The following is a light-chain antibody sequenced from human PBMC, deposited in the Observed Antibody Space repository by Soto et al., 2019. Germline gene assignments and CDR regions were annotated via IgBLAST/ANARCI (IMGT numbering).Light chain of an antibody. J-gene: IGLJ3*02. Sequence: QSALTQPASVPGSPGQSITISCTGTSSDVGGYNYVSWYQQRPGKAPKLIIYEVSNRPSGVSDRFSGSKSGNTASLTISGLQAEDEADYYCSSYTSSSTRVFGGGTKVTVL. CDR1: SSDVGGYNY. CDR2: EVS. V-gene: IGLV2-14*01. CDR3: SSYTSSSTRV.